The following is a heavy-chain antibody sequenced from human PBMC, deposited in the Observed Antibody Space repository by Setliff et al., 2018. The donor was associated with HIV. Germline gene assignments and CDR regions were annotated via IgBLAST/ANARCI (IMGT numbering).Heavy chain of an antibody. CDR2: IIPILGVT. V-gene: IGHV1-69*10. CDR1: GGTFSSYG. Sequence: SVKVSCKASGGTFSSYGISWVRQAPGQGLAWVGGIIPILGVTNYAQKLQGRVTITADKSTSTAYMELSSLRSEDTAVYYCARTRPYYYDSSGYRLGYMDVWGKGTTVTVSS. J-gene: IGHJ6*04. D-gene: IGHD3-22*01. CDR3: ARTRPYYYDSSGYRLGYMDV.